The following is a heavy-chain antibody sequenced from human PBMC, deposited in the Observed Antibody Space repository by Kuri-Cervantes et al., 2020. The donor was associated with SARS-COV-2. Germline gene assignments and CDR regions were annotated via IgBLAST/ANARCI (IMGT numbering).Heavy chain of an antibody. D-gene: IGHD3-22*01. CDR2: ISGSGGST. CDR1: GFTFSSYA. J-gene: IGHJ4*02. Sequence: GESLKISCAASGFTFSSYAMSWVRQAPGEGLEWVSAISGSGGSTYYADPVKGRFTISRDNSKNTLYLQMNSLRAEDTAVYYCAKDYYYDSSGYPRVVVDYWGQGTRGTDSS. V-gene: IGHV3-23*01. CDR3: AKDYYYDSSGYPRVVVDY.